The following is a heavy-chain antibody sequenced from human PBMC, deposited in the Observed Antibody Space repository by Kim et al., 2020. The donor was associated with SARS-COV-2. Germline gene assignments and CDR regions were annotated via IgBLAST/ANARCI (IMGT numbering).Heavy chain of an antibody. J-gene: IGHJ4*02. Sequence: GGSLRLSCAASGFTFSSYAMHWVRQAPGKGLEWVAVISYDGSNKYYADSVKGRFTISRDNSKNTLYLQMNSLRAEDTAVYYCARDIYQYNWNARSYYFDYWGQGTLVTVSS. CDR1: GFTFSSYA. D-gene: IGHD1-20*01. CDR2: ISYDGSNK. CDR3: ARDIYQYNWNARSYYFDY. V-gene: IGHV3-30*04.